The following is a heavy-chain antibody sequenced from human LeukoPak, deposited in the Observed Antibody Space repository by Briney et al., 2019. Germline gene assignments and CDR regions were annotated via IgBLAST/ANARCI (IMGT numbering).Heavy chain of an antibody. V-gene: IGHV3-48*02. Sequence: GRSLRLSCAASGFTFSSYGMNWVRQAPGKGLEWVSYISSGGGTIYYADSVKGRFTISRDNAKNSLYLQMHSLRDEDTAVYYCARDGSALEFDYWGQGTLVTVSS. J-gene: IGHJ4*02. CDR1: GFTFSSYG. CDR3: ARDGSALEFDY. CDR2: ISSGGGTI. D-gene: IGHD1-26*01.